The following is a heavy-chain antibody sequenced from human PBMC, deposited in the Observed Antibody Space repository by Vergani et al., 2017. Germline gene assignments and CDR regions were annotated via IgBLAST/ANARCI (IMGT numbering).Heavy chain of an antibody. J-gene: IGHJ3*01. CDR2: ISASGNA. V-gene: IGHV4-61*02. CDR1: GGSISAGYYF. D-gene: IGHD6-19*01. CDR3: ARRSGGYSGGKVHPLRTAFDV. Sequence: QVQLQASGPGRVKPSQTLSLTCTMSGGSISAGYYFWSWIRQPAGKGLEWLGHISASGNASHSPSLKTRVSMSVDTSKNQFSLTVTSVTAADTVIYFCARRSGGYSGGKVHPLRTAFDVWGHGTVVTVSS.